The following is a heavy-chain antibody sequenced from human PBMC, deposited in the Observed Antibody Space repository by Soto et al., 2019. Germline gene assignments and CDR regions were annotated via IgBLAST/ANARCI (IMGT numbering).Heavy chain of an antibody. CDR3: ARDRRDWNYVYYYYGMDV. CDR2: INSDGSST. V-gene: IGHV3-74*01. Sequence: GGSLRLSCAASGFTFSSYWMHWVRQAPGKGLVWVSRINSDGSSTSYADSVKGRFTISRDNAKNTLYLQMNSLRAEDTAVYYCARDRRDWNYVYYYYGMDVWGQGTTVTVSS. CDR1: GFTFSSYW. J-gene: IGHJ6*02. D-gene: IGHD1-7*01.